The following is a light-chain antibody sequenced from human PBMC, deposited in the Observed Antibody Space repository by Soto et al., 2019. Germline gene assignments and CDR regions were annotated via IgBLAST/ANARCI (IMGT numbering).Light chain of an antibody. J-gene: IGLJ1*01. CDR1: KLGDKY. Sequence: SYELTQPSSVSVFPGQTASITCSGEKLGDKYACWYQQKPGQSPVLVIYQDNKRPSGIPERFSGSNSGNTATLTISGTQTMDEADYYCQAWDSSTYVFGTGTKLTVL. CDR3: QAWDSSTYV. CDR2: QDN. V-gene: IGLV3-1*01.